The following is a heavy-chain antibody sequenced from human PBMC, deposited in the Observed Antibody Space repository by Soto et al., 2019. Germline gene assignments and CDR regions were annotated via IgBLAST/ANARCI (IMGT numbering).Heavy chain of an antibody. J-gene: IGHJ3*02. CDR2: IWYDGSNK. CDR3: ARDKGTVSWYDAFDI. Sequence: QVQLVESGGGVVQPGRSLRLSCAASGFTFSSYGMHWVRQAPGKGLEWVAVIWYDGSNKYYADSVKGRFTISRDNSKNTLYLQMNSPRAEDTAVYYCARDKGTVSWYDAFDIWGQGTMVTVSS. CDR1: GFTFSSYG. D-gene: IGHD6-13*01. V-gene: IGHV3-33*01.